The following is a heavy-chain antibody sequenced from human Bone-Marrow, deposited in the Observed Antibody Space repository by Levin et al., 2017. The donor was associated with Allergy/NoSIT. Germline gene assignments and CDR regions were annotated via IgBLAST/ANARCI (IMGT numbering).Heavy chain of an antibody. CDR3: VRVSRPGGYVYYFDS. Sequence: SSETLSLTCAVYAGSFRNYYWSWIRQPPGKGLEWIGEINHSGITNYNPSVQSRVTMSLDTSKTNMSLRLTSVTAADTAVYYCVRVSRPGGYVYYFDSWGEGSLVTVSS. D-gene: IGHD3-16*01. CDR1: AGSFRNYY. V-gene: IGHV4-34*01. J-gene: IGHJ4*02. CDR2: INHSGIT.